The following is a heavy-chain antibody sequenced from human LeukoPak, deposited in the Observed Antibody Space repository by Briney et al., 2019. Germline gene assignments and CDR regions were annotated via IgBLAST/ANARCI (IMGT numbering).Heavy chain of an antibody. D-gene: IGHD2-2*02. V-gene: IGHV1-46*01. CDR1: GYTFTSYY. CDR3: ARDPDCSSTSCYTAPYNWFDP. J-gene: IGHJ5*02. Sequence: ASVKVSCKASGYTFTSYYMHWVRQAPGQGLEWMGIINPSGGSTSYAQKFQGRVTMTRDTSTSTVYMELSSLRSEDTAVYYCARDPDCSSTSCYTAPYNWFDPWGQGTLVTVS. CDR2: INPSGGST.